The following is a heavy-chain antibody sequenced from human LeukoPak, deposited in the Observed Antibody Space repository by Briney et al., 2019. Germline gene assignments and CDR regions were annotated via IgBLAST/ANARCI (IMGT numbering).Heavy chain of an antibody. CDR3: ASSYFYDGNRYFDY. V-gene: IGHV4-59*08. CDR1: GGSLTSYY. J-gene: IGHJ4*02. Sequence: PSETLSVTCNVSGGSLTSYYWNWIRQTPGKGLEWIGYIYYTGSTNSNPSLKSRLTISLDTSKNQFSLKLTSVTAADTAIYYCASSYFYDGNRYFDYWGQGALVTVSS. D-gene: IGHD3-22*01. CDR2: IYYTGST.